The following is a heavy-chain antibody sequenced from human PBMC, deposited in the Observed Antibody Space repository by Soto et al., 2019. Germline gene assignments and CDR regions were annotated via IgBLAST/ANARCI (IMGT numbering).Heavy chain of an antibody. Sequence: GESLKISCKGSGYSFTSYWISWVRQMPGKGLEWMGRIDPSDSYTNYSPSFQGHVTISADKSISTAYLQWSSLKASDTAMYYCARHVGVPAAMEAFDYWGQGTLVTVSS. V-gene: IGHV5-10-1*01. D-gene: IGHD2-2*01. J-gene: IGHJ4*02. CDR1: GYSFTSYW. CDR2: IDPSDSYT. CDR3: ARHVGVPAAMEAFDY.